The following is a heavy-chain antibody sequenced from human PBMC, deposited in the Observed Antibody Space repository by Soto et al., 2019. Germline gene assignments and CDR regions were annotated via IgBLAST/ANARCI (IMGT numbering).Heavy chain of an antibody. Sequence: TVGSLRLSCAASGFTVSSNYMSWVRQAPGKGLEWVSVIYSGGSTYYADSVKGRFTISRDNSKNTLYLQMNSLRAEDTAVYYCARATRYCSGGSCHVWGQGTTVTVSS. V-gene: IGHV3-53*01. CDR1: GFTVSSNY. CDR3: ARATRYCSGGSCHV. J-gene: IGHJ6*02. CDR2: IYSGGST. D-gene: IGHD2-15*01.